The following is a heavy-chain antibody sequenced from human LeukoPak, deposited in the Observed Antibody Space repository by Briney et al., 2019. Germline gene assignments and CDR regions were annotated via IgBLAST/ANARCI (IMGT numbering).Heavy chain of an antibody. CDR3: ARYYYYYMDV. V-gene: IGHV3-7*01. Sequence: GGSLRLSCAASGFTFRSYWMTWVRQAPGKGLEWVANINQDGSEKYSVDSVRGRFTISRDNVKNSLYLQMNSLRAEDTAVYYCARYYYYYMDVWGKGTTVTVSS. J-gene: IGHJ6*03. CDR2: INQDGSEK. CDR1: GFTFRSYW.